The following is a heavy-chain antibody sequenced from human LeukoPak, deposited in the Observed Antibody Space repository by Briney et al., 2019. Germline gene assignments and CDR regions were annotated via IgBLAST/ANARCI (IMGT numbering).Heavy chain of an antibody. J-gene: IGHJ2*01. CDR1: GGSISTYY. CDR3: ARSDRDLWYFDL. CDR2: VYYSGTT. Sequence: SETLSLPCTVSGGSISTYYWSWLRQPPGKGLEWIGYVYYSGTTNYKYKSSLKSRVTISVDPSKNQFSLRLSSVTAADTAVYYCARSDRDLWYFDLWGRGTLVTVSS. V-gene: IGHV4-59*01.